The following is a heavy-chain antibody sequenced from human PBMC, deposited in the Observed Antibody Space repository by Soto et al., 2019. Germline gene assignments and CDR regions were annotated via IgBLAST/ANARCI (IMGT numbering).Heavy chain of an antibody. Sequence: GGSLRLSCTASGFTFGDYAMSWFRQAPGKGLEWVGFIGSKAYGGTTEYAASVKGRFTISRDDSKSIAYLQTNSLKTEDTAVYYCTRDVATMVRGTHYYYYMDVWGKGTTVTVSS. J-gene: IGHJ6*03. CDR3: TRDVATMVRGTHYYYYMDV. D-gene: IGHD3-10*01. CDR1: GFTFGDYA. CDR2: IGSKAYGGTT. V-gene: IGHV3-49*03.